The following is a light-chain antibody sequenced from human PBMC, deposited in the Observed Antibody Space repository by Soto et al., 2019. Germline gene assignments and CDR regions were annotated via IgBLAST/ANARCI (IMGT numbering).Light chain of an antibody. CDR3: QEYIQWPPGM. CDR2: DTS. Sequence: DIVVTQSPATLSASPGERVTLSCRASQCVSSRLAGYKQRPGQVPRLLIYDTSTRAPGIPARFSGSEAGTEVTLTISSLRSEDFAVYYCQEYIQWPPGMFGPGTTVDIK. J-gene: IGKJ1*01. CDR1: QCVSSR. V-gene: IGKV3-15*01.